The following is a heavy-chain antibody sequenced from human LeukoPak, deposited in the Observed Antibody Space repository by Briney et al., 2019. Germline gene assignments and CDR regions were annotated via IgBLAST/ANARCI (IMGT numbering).Heavy chain of an antibody. J-gene: IGHJ5*02. Sequence: GESLKISCKGSGYSFTSYWIGWVRQMPGKGLEWMGIIYPGDPDTRYSPSFQGQVTISADKSISTAYLQWSSLKASDTAMYYCARNRNGGSGSYGNWFDPWGQGTLVTVSS. D-gene: IGHD3-10*01. CDR3: ARNRNGGSGSYGNWFDP. V-gene: IGHV5-51*01. CDR2: IYPGDPDT. CDR1: GYSFTSYW.